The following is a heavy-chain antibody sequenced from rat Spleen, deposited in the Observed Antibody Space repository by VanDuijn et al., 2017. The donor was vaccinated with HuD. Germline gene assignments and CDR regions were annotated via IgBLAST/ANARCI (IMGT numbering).Heavy chain of an antibody. CDR3: ARGWERFAY. D-gene: IGHD5-1*01. CDR1: GFSLTSYT. V-gene: IGHV2-6*01. CDR2: ISSGGTS. J-gene: IGHJ3*01. Sequence: QVQLKESGPGLVKPSETLSLTCTVSGFSLTSYTLSWVRQPPGKGLEWIAAISSGGTSYYNSVLNPRLSISRDISKSQLFLKMNSLQTEDTAMYFCARGWERFAYWGQGTLVTVSS.